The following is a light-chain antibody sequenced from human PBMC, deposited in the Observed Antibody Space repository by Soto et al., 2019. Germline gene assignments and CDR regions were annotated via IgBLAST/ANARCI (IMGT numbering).Light chain of an antibody. Sequence: DVVMTQSPVSLPVTLGQPGSISCRSNQSLVHSDGIAYFSWFQQRPGRSPRGXIYKVSNRDSGVPARFSGSGSGTDFALKISRVEAEDVGVYYCMQGTHWPITFGQGTRLEI. J-gene: IGKJ5*01. CDR3: MQGTHWPIT. CDR2: KVS. CDR1: QSLVHSDGIAY. V-gene: IGKV2-30*02.